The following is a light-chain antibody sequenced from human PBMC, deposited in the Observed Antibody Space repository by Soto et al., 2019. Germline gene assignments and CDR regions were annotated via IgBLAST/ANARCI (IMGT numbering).Light chain of an antibody. V-gene: IGKV3-20*01. J-gene: IGKJ1*01. CDR2: GVY. Sequence: IVLTQSPGTLSLSPGERATLSCRASQTGSNSYLAWYQHKSGQAPRLLIYGVYTRASGIPDRFSGSGSATEFTLTITRLELEDYAVYFCPHYGYLKWKFGQGTKA. CDR3: PHYGYLKWK. CDR1: QTGSNSY.